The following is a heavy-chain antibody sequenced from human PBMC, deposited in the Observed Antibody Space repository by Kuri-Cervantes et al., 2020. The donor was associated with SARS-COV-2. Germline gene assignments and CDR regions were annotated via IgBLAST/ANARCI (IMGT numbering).Heavy chain of an antibody. CDR1: GYTFTGYY. CDR3: ARATMSHYYDSSPRWFDP. CDR2: FSAYNGNT. J-gene: IGHJ5*02. D-gene: IGHD3-22*01. Sequence: ASVKVSCKASGYTFTGYYMHWVRQAPGQGLEWMGWFSAYNGNTNYAQKLQGRVTMTTDTSTSTAYMELRSLRSDDTAVYYCARATMSHYYDSSPRWFDPWGQGTLVTVSS. V-gene: IGHV1-18*04.